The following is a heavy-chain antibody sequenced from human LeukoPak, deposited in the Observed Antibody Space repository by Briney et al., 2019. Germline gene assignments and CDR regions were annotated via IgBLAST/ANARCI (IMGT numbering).Heavy chain of an antibody. D-gene: IGHD3-16*01. Sequence: GGSLRLSCAASGFTFRSYGMHWVRQAPGKGLEWVALISFDGSNIHYADSVKGRFTISRDNFRNTLYLQRNSLRAEDTAVYYCAKDGGMLTGVPNWFDPWGQGTLVTVSS. CDR2: ISFDGSNI. CDR1: GFTFRSYG. J-gene: IGHJ5*02. CDR3: AKDGGMLTGVPNWFDP. V-gene: IGHV3-30*18.